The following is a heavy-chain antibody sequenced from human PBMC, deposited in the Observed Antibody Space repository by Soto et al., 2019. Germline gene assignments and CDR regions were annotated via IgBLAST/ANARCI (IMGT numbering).Heavy chain of an antibody. CDR2: INPNSGGT. V-gene: IGHV1-2*02. CDR3: ARDDYDFWSGYPD. CDR1: GYTFTGYY. J-gene: IGHJ4*02. D-gene: IGHD3-3*01. Sequence: ASVKVSCKASGYTFTGYYMHWVRQAPGQGLEWMGWINPNSGGTNYAQKFQGKVTMTRDTSISTAYMELSRLRSDDTAVYYCARDDYDFWSGYPDWGQGTLVTVSS.